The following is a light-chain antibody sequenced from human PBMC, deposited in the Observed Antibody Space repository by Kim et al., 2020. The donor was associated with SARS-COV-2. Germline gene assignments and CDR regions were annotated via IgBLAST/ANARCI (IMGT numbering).Light chain of an antibody. Sequence: SASVGDRVTIPCQATQVIRKFLNWYQQRPGKAPQLLIYDVSNLQTGVPSRFSGSGYGTEFTLTISSLQPEDFATYYCQQNDAFPITFGQGTRLEIK. CDR3: QQNDAFPIT. CDR1: QVIRKF. J-gene: IGKJ5*01. CDR2: DVS. V-gene: IGKV1-33*01.